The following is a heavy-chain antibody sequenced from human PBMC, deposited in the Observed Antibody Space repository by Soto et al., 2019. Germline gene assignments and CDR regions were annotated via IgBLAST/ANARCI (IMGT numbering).Heavy chain of an antibody. CDR3: AKGGYIYGLDP. D-gene: IGHD5-18*01. CDR1: GFPFNTYA. V-gene: IGHV3-23*01. J-gene: IGHJ5*02. CDR2: ISESGDNA. Sequence: GGSLRLSCAAPGFPFNTYAMSWVRQAPGKGPEWVSAISESGDNAFCADSVQGRFTISRDNSYNILYLQMNSLRAEDTALYFCAKGGYIYGLDPWGQGTLVTVSS.